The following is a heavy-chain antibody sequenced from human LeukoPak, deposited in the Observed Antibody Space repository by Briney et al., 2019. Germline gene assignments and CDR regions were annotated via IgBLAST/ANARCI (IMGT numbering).Heavy chain of an antibody. CDR2: IRYDGSNK. V-gene: IGHV3-30*02. J-gene: IGHJ4*02. D-gene: IGHD3-3*01. Sequence: TGGSLRLSCAASGFTFSSYGMHWVRQAPGKGLEWVACIRYDGSNKYYADSVKGRFTISRDNSKNTLYLQMNSLRTENTAVYYCAKSITVFGVVITQETFDYWGQGTLVTVSS. CDR1: GFTFSSYG. CDR3: AKSITVFGVVITQETFDY.